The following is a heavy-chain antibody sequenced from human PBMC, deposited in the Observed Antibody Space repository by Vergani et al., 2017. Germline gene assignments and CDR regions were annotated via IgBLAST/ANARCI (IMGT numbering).Heavy chain of an antibody. J-gene: IGHJ4*02. CDR3: ARGHSFSYDSSGYSSMNNY. Sequence: QVQLVQSGAEVKKPGASVKVSCKASGYTFTNYDITWVRQAPGQGLEWMGWINTNTGHPSYVHGFTGRFVFSLDASVSTAYLQISSLKAEDTAVYYCARGHSFSYDSSGYSSMNNYWGQGTLVTVSS. CDR1: GYTFTNYD. D-gene: IGHD3-22*01. V-gene: IGHV7-4-1*02. CDR2: INTNTGHP.